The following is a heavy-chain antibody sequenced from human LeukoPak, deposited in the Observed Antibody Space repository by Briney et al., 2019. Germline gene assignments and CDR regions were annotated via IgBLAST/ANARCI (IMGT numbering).Heavy chain of an antibody. Sequence: GGSLRLSCVASGFSFSTYNMNWIRQPPGQALEWVSSITSSGRKIYYIDSVKGRFTISRDNAEKSLYLQMDNLRAEDTAVYYCARDPYNGAYGDVYFYYMDAWGKGTTVTVSS. CDR2: ITSSGRKI. J-gene: IGHJ6*03. CDR1: GFSFSTYN. CDR3: ARDPYNGAYGDVYFYYMDA. D-gene: IGHD4-17*01. V-gene: IGHV3-21*01.